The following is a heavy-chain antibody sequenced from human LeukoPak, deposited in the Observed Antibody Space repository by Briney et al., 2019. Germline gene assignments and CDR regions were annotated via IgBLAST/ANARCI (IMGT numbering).Heavy chain of an antibody. Sequence: SVKVSCKASGGTFSSYAISWVRQAPGQGLEWMGGIIPIFGTANYAQKFQGRVTITADESTSTAYMELSSLGSEDTAVYYCARDEGSSKSHYYYYYMDVWGKGTTVTVSS. J-gene: IGHJ6*03. V-gene: IGHV1-69*01. CDR2: IIPIFGTA. CDR3: ARDEGSSKSHYYYYYMDV. CDR1: GGTFSSYA. D-gene: IGHD2/OR15-2a*01.